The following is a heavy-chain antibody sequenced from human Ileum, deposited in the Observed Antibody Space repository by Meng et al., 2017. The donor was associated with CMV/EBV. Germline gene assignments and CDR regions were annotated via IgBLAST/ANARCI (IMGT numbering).Heavy chain of an antibody. D-gene: IGHD3-10*01. J-gene: IGHJ6*02. CDR3: SRGVTSAYYYHGLDV. CDR1: GGSISGYY. V-gene: IGHV4-59*01. CDR2: VDQTGGT. Sequence: GSLRPSCSVSGGSISGYYWSWIRQPPGKGLEWIGYVDQTGGTNYNPSLKSRVTILIDMSKRQFSLKLRSVSAADTAVYYCSRGVTSAYYYHGLDVWGQGTTVTVSS.